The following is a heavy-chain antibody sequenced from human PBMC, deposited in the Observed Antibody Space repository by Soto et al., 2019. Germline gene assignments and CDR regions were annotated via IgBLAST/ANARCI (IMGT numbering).Heavy chain of an antibody. CDR3: AREGGDIVVVPAARYYYYYGMDV. J-gene: IGHJ6*02. CDR1: GGTFSSYA. D-gene: IGHD2-2*01. CDR2: IIPIFGTA. Sequence: QVQLVQSGAEVKKPGSSVKVSCKASGGTFSSYAISWVRQAPGQGLEWMGGIIPIFGTANYAQKFQGRVTSTADKSTSPAYMELSSLRSEDTAVYYCAREGGDIVVVPAARYYYYYGMDVWGQGTTVTVSS. V-gene: IGHV1-69*06.